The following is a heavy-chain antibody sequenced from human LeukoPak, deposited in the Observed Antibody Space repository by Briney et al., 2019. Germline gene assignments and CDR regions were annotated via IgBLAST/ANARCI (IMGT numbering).Heavy chain of an antibody. CDR2: INVYNDNT. CDR3: ARYYDFWSGYQYYFDY. J-gene: IGHJ4*02. D-gene: IGHD3-3*01. V-gene: IGHV1-18*01. Sequence: ASVKVSCKASGGTFSSYAISWVRQAPGQGLEWMAWINVYNDNTNYAQNFQGRLTMTTDTSTSTAYMELRNLRSDDTAVYYCARYYDFWSGYQYYFDYWGQGTLVTVSS. CDR1: GGTFSSYA.